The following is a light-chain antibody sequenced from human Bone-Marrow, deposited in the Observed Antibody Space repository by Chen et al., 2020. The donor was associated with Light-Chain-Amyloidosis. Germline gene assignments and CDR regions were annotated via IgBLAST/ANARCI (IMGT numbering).Light chain of an antibody. CDR2: EGS. CDR3: CSYAGSSTL. J-gene: IGLJ3*02. V-gene: IGLV2-23*01. CDR1: SSDVGRYNL. Sequence: QSALTQPASVSGSPGQSITISCTGTSSDVGRYNLFSWYQQHPGKAPKLMIYEGSNRPSGVSNRFSGSKSGNTASLTISGLQAEDEADYYCCSYAGSSTLFGGGTKLTVL.